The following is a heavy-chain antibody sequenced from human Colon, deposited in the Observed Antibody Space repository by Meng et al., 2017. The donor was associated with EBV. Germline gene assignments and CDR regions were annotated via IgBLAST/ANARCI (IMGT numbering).Heavy chain of an antibody. V-gene: IGHV1-18*01. J-gene: IGHJ4*02. Sequence: AQLVESEGEVKKPGASVKVSCKASSYTVTNYGITWVRQAPGQGLEWMGWINAYNGDTNYAQTLQGRVTMTTDTSTSTAYMELRSLRSDDTAVYYCARVEVGITSGDYWGQGTLVTVSS. CDR3: ARVEVGITSGDY. CDR2: INAYNGDT. D-gene: IGHD1-26*01. CDR1: SYTVTNYG.